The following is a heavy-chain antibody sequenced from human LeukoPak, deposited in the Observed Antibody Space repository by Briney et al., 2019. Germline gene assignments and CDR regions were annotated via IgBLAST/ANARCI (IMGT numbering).Heavy chain of an antibody. CDR3: ARALYYYGSGSYLY. CDR1: GGSFSGYY. D-gene: IGHD3-10*01. Sequence: SETLSLTCAVYGGSFSGYYWSWVRQPPGKGLEWVGEINHSGSSNYTPSLKSPLTISVDTSKNQFSLKLSSVTAADTAVYYCARALYYYGSGSYLYWGQGTLVTVSS. J-gene: IGHJ4*02. V-gene: IGHV4-34*01. CDR2: INHSGSS.